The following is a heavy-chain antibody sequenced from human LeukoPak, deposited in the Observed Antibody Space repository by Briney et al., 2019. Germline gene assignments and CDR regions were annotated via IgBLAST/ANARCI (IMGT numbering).Heavy chain of an antibody. CDR3: ARLGSGYTFDN. CDR2: INSDGSTT. J-gene: IGHJ4*02. V-gene: IGHV3-74*01. D-gene: IGHD3-22*01. CDR1: GFTLSRYW. Sequence: GGSLRLSCAASGFTLSRYWMHWVRQAPGKGLMWVSSINSDGSTTGNADSVKGRFTISRDNAKSSLYLQMNSLRAEDTAVYYCARLGSGYTFDNWGQGTLVTVSS.